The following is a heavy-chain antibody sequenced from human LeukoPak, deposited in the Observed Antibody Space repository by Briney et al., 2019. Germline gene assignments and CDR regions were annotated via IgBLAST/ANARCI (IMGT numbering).Heavy chain of an antibody. V-gene: IGHV3-21*01. CDR3: ARATTYDILTGYFDY. CDR2: ISSSSNYI. Sequence: PGGSLRLSCAVSGFTFSSYSMNWVRQAPGKGLEWVSSISSSSNYIYYADSVRGRFTISRDNAKNSLSLQMNSLRAEDTAVYYCARATTYDILTGYFDYWGQGTLVTVSS. CDR1: GFTFSSYS. J-gene: IGHJ4*02. D-gene: IGHD3-9*01.